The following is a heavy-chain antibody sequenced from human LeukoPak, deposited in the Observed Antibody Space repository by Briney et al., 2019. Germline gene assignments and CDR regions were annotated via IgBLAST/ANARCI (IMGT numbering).Heavy chain of an antibody. CDR1: GGSISSSNW. J-gene: IGHJ4*02. V-gene: IGHV4-4*02. CDR2: IYHSGST. Sequence: PSGTLSLTCAVSGGSISSSNWWSWVRPPPGKGLEWIGEIYHSGSTNYNPSLKSRVTISVDKSKNQFSLKLSSVTAADTAVYYCARRYSGYDEYFDYWGQGTLVTVSS. D-gene: IGHD5-12*01. CDR3: ARRYSGYDEYFDY.